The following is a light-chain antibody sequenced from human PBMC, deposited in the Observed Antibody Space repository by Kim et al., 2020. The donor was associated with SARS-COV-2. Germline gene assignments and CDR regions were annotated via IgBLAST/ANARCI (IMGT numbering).Light chain of an antibody. Sequence: SASVGDRVTITCRASQGINTYLAWYQQRPGKAPKPLIYLASTLESGVPPRFSGSGFGTEFTLTINSLQPDDCATYYCQHYVRFPYTFGQGTKLEI. J-gene: IGKJ2*01. CDR1: QGINTY. CDR2: LAS. V-gene: IGKV1-5*03. CDR3: QHYVRFPYT.